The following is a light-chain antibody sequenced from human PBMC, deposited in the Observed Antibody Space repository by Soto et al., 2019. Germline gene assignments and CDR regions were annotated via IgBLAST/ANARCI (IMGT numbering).Light chain of an antibody. J-gene: IGLJ3*02. V-gene: IGLV2-23*01. Sequence: QSALTQPASVSGSPGQSITISCTGTSSDVGSYNLVSWYQQHPGKAPKLMIYEGSKRPSGVSNRFSGSKSGNTASLTISGLQAEDEADYYCCSYAGSSTPNWVFGGGTKVTVL. CDR1: SSDVGSYNL. CDR3: CSYAGSSTPNWV. CDR2: EGS.